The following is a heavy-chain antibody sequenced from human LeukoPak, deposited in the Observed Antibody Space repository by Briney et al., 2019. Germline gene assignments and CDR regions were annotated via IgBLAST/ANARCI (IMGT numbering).Heavy chain of an antibody. CDR2: INHSGST. CDR3: ATAAGTHWFDP. J-gene: IGHJ5*02. Sequence: PSETLSLTRAVYGGSFSGYYWSWIRQPPGKGLEWIGEINHSGSTNYNPSLKSRVTISVDTSKNQFSLKLSSVTAADTAVYYCATAAGTHWFDPWGQGTLVTVSS. CDR1: GGSFSGYY. D-gene: IGHD6-13*01. V-gene: IGHV4-34*01.